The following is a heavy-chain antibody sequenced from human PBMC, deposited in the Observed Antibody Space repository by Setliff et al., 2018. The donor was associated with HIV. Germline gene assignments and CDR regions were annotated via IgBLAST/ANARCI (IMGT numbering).Heavy chain of an antibody. J-gene: IGHJ6*03. D-gene: IGHD1-20*01. CDR3: AREARYQDRYYYYMDV. Sequence: ASVKVSCKASGYTFTSYGISWVRQAPGQGLEWMGRINPNSGGTNYAQKFQGRVTMTRDTSTSTVYMELSSLRSEDTAVYYCAREARYQDRYYYYMDVWGKGTTVTVSS. CDR1: GYTFTSYG. V-gene: IGHV1-2*06. CDR2: INPNSGGT.